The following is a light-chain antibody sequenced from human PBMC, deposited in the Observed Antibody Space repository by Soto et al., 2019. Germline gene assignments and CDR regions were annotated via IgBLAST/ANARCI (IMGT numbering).Light chain of an antibody. CDR2: SNN. V-gene: IGLV1-44*01. CDR1: SSNIGSNT. CDR3: AAWDDSLNGVV. Sequence: QSVLTQPPSASWTPGQRVTISCSGSSSNIGSNTVNWYQQLPGTAPKLLIYSNNQRPSGVPDRFSASKSGASASLAISGLQSEDEADYYCAAWDDSLNGVVFGGGTKVTVL. J-gene: IGLJ2*01.